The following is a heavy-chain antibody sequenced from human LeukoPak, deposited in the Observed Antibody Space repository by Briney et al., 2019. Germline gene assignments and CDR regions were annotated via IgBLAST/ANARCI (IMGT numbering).Heavy chain of an antibody. D-gene: IGHD3-9*01. J-gene: IGHJ3*02. CDR2: IIDESRQ. Sequence: GGSLRLSCAASGFTFSSFGMHWVRQAPGKGLEWVAPIIDESRQFYTPSVKGRFTISRDNSKNTLYLEMNSLRVEDTAVYYCVRDDATDDNGFDIWGQGTMVTVSS. CDR3: VRDDATDDNGFDI. V-gene: IGHV3-30*12. CDR1: GFTFSSFG.